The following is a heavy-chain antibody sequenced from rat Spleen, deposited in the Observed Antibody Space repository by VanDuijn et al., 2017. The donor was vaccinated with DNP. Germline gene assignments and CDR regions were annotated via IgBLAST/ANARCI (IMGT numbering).Heavy chain of an antibody. CDR3: ARRGEGYYTVVQVYFDY. CDR1: GFTFNNYW. Sequence: EVQLVESGGGLVQPGRSLKLSCVASGFTFNNYWMTWIRQAPGKGLKWVASITNTGGSTYYLDSVKGRFTISRDNAKSTLYLQMNSLRSEDTATYYCARRGEGYYTVVQVYFDYWGQGVMVTVSS. V-gene: IGHV5-31*01. J-gene: IGHJ2*01. D-gene: IGHD1-1*01. CDR2: ITNTGGST.